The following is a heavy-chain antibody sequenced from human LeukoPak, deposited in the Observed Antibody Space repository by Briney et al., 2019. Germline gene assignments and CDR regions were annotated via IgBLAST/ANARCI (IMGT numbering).Heavy chain of an antibody. J-gene: IGHJ6*02. CDR3: ANDNLTRSGGMDF. CDR2: ISGSGGST. CDR1: GFTFSSYA. Sequence: GGSLSLTRAASGFTFSSYAMSWVRQAPGKGLEWVSAISGSGGSTYYADSVKGPFTISRDNSKNTLYLQMNSPRVEDTAVYYCANDNLTRSGGMDFWGQGTTVTVSS. D-gene: IGHD3-9*01. V-gene: IGHV3-23*01.